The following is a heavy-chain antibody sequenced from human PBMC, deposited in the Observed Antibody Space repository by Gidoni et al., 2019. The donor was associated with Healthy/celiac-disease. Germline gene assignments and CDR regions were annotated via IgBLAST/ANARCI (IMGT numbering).Heavy chain of an antibody. V-gene: IGHV3-30*18. D-gene: IGHD1-7*01. CDR3: AKNFEYYGMDV. CDR1: GFTFSSYG. CDR2: ISYDGSNK. Sequence: QVQLVESGGGVVQPGRSLRLSCAASGFTFSSYGMHWVRQAPGKGLEWVAVISYDGSNKYDAESVKGRFTIARDNSKNTLYLQMNSLRAEDTAVYYCAKNFEYYGMDVWGQGTTVTVSS. J-gene: IGHJ6*02.